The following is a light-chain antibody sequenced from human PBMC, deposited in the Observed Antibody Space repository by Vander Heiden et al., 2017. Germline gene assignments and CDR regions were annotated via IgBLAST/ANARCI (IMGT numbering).Light chain of an antibody. CDR3: QQYGSSPLT. Sequence: EIVLTQSPGTLSLSPGERATHSCRASQSVSSSYLAWYQQKPGQAPRLLIYGASSRATGIPDRFSGSGSGTDFTLTISRLEPEDFAVYYCQQYGSSPLTFNGGTKVEIK. V-gene: IGKV3-20*01. J-gene: IGKJ4*01. CDR1: QSVSSSY. CDR2: GAS.